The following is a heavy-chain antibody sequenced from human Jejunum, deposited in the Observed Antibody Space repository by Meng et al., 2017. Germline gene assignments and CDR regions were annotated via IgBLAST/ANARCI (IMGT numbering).Heavy chain of an antibody. Sequence: GSLRLSCVVSGGSFSDYYWSWIRQPPGKGLEWIGEINHSGSTNYNPSLESRATISVDTSQNNLSLQLSSVTAADSAVYYCARGPTTMAHDFDYWGQGTLVTVSS. D-gene: IGHD4-11*01. V-gene: IGHV4-34*01. CDR1: GGSFSDYY. J-gene: IGHJ4*01. CDR2: INHSGST. CDR3: ARGPTTMAHDFDY.